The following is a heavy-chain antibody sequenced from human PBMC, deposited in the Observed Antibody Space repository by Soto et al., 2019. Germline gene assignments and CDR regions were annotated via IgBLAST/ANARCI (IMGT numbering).Heavy chain of an antibody. CDR2: IWFDGSTK. D-gene: IGHD6-6*01. Sequence: WGSLRLSCAASGFPFSSYGMNWGRQSPGEGLDWVAIIWFDGSTKYYADSVKGRFTISRDNSKNTLYLQMNSLRAGDKAVYYCDRDTGYSSSSQWGFDSGMDVWGQGTRFTVSS. CDR3: DRDTGYSSSSQWGFDSGMDV. V-gene: IGHV3-33*01. CDR1: GFPFSSYG. J-gene: IGHJ6*02.